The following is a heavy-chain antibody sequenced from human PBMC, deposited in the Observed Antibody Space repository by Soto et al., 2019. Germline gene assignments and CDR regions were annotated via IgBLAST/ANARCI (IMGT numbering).Heavy chain of an antibody. Sequence: HPGGSLRLSCAASGFTFSSYAMSWVRQAPGKGLEWVSAISGSGGSTYYADSVKGRFTISRDNSKNTLYLQMNSLRAEDTAVYYCAKRRVVVIIGGDAFDIWGQGTMVTVSS. J-gene: IGHJ3*02. CDR3: AKRRVVVIIGGDAFDI. CDR1: GFTFSSYA. D-gene: IGHD3-22*01. CDR2: ISGSGGST. V-gene: IGHV3-23*01.